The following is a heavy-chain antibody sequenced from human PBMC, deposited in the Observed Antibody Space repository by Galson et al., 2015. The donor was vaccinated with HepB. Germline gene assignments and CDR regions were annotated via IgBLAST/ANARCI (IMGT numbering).Heavy chain of an antibody. CDR3: ARDGAHPGYYYYGMDV. CDR1: GFTFSDYY. J-gene: IGHJ6*02. Sequence: SLRLSCAASGFTFSDYYMSWIRQAPGKGLEWVSYISSSGSTIYYADSVKGRFTISRDNAKNSLYLQMNSLRAEDTAVYYCARDGAHPGYYYYGMDVWGQGTTVTISS. V-gene: IGHV3-11*01. CDR2: ISSSGSTI. D-gene: IGHD3-16*01.